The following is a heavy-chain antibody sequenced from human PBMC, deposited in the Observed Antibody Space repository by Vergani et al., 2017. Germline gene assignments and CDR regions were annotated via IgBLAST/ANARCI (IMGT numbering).Heavy chain of an antibody. V-gene: IGHV1-69*01. CDR2: IIPIFGTA. D-gene: IGHD2-2*01. Sequence: QVQLVQSGSELKKPGASVKVSCKASGYTFTSYAMNWVRQAPGQGLEWMGGIIPIFGTANYAQKFQGRVTITADESTSTAYMELSSLRSEDTAVYYCARGYCSSTSCYYYYYYGMDVWGQGTTVTVSS. CDR1: GYTFTSYA. J-gene: IGHJ6*02. CDR3: ARGYCSSTSCYYYYYYGMDV.